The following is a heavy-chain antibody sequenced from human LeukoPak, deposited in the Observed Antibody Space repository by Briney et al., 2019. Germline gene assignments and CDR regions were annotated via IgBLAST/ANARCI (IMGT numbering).Heavy chain of an antibody. CDR3: AREGSILYSSSWFDP. Sequence: PSETLSLTCTVSGGSISSYYWSWIRQPPGKGLEWIGYIYYSGSTNYNPSLKSRVTISVDTSKNQFSLKLGSVTAADTAVYYCAREGSILYSSSWFDPWGQGTLVTVSS. D-gene: IGHD6-6*01. J-gene: IGHJ5*02. CDR2: IYYSGST. V-gene: IGHV4-59*01. CDR1: GGSISSYY.